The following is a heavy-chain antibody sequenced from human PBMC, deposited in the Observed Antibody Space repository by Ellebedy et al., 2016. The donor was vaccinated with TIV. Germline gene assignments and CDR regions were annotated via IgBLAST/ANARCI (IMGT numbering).Heavy chain of an antibody. V-gene: IGHV3-30-3*01. CDR3: AKDLGYCSSTSCFNFDY. D-gene: IGHD2-2*01. CDR1: GFTFSSYA. CDR2: ISYDGSNK. J-gene: IGHJ4*02. Sequence: GGSLRLXCAASGFTFSSYAMHWVRQAPGKGLEWVAVISYDGSNKYYADSVKGRFTISRDNSKNTLYLQMNSLRAEDTAVYYCAKDLGYCSSTSCFNFDYWGQGTLVTVSS.